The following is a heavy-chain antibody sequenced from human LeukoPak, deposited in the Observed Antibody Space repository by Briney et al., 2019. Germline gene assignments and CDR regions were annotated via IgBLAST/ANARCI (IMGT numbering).Heavy chain of an antibody. CDR2: ISSSGSTI. CDR1: GFTFSSYE. D-gene: IGHD5-12*01. Sequence: GGSLRLSCAASGFTFSSYEMTWVRQAPGKGLEWVSYISSSGSTIYYADSVKGRFTISRDNAKNSLYLQMNSLRAEDTAVYYCARDITRYSGYSDRDYWGQGTLVTVSS. J-gene: IGHJ4*02. CDR3: ARDITRYSGYSDRDY. V-gene: IGHV3-48*03.